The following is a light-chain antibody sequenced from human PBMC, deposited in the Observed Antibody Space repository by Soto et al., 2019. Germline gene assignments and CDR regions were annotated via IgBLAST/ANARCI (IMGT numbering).Light chain of an antibody. V-gene: IGLV2-14*03. Sequence: QSVLTQPASVSASPGQSINISCTGTSSDVGGFNYVSWYQQHPGKAPKLMIYDVTNRPSGVSYRFSASKSGNTASLTISGLQAEDDADYYCNSYTSSSTYVFGTGTKLTVL. CDR1: SSDVGGFNY. CDR2: DVT. J-gene: IGLJ1*01. CDR3: NSYTSSSTYV.